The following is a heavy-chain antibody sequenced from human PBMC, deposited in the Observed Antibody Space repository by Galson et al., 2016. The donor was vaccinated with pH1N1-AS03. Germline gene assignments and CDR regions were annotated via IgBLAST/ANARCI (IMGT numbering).Heavy chain of an antibody. D-gene: IGHD3-10*01. J-gene: IGHJ3*02. CDR2: IYYTAST. CDR3: ARHRGFDKNDAFGM. V-gene: IGHV4-39*07. Sequence: TLSLTCSVSGASISSFSYYWGWIRQPPGQGLEWIGSIYYTASTYYNPSLKSRVTMSVDTSNNQFYLRVSPVTAADTAVYYCARHRGFDKNDAFGMWGQGTMVIVSS. CDR1: GASISSFSYY.